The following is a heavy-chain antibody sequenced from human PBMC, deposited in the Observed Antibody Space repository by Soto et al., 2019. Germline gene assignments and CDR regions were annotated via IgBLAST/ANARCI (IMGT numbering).Heavy chain of an antibody. D-gene: IGHD3-3*01. CDR2: ISSSSSTI. Sequence: EVQLVESGGGLVQPGGSLRLSCAASGFTFSSYSMNWVRQAPGKGLEWVSYISSSSSTIYYADSVKGRFTISRDNAKNXLYLQMNSLRDEDTAVYYCGRDTQDDFWSGYYRAYWGQGTLVTVSS. J-gene: IGHJ4*02. CDR1: GFTFSSYS. CDR3: GRDTQDDFWSGYYRAY. V-gene: IGHV3-48*02.